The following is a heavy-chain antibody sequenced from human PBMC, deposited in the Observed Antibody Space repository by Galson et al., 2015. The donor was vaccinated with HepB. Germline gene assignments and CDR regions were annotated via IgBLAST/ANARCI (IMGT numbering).Heavy chain of an antibody. Sequence: SVKVSCKASGGTFSSYAISWVRQAPGQGLEWMGGIIPIFGTANYAQKFQGRVTITADESTSTAYMELSSLRSEVTAVYYCARDMPQWLTPHTGYYYYMDVWGKGTTVTVSS. D-gene: IGHD6-19*01. J-gene: IGHJ6*03. CDR2: IIPIFGTA. CDR3: ARDMPQWLTPHTGYYYYMDV. CDR1: GGTFSSYA. V-gene: IGHV1-69*13.